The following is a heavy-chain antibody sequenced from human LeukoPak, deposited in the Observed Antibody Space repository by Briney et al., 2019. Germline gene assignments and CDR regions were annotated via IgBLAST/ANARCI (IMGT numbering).Heavy chain of an antibody. V-gene: IGHV1-2*06. CDR3: ARGYCSGGSCYSVENWFDP. D-gene: IGHD2-15*01. CDR2: INPNSGGT. J-gene: IGHJ5*02. CDR1: GYTFTGYY. Sequence: ASVKVSCKASGYTFTGYYMHWVRQAPGQGLEWMGRINPNSGGTNYAQKFQGRVTMTRDTSVSTAYMELSRLRSDDTAVYYCARGYCSGGSCYSVENWFDPWGQGTLVTVSS.